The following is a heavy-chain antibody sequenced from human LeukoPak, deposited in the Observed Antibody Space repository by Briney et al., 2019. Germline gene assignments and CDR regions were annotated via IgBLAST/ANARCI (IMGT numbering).Heavy chain of an antibody. CDR3: ITGKTDDYYFDY. CDR1: GFTFSDAW. Sequence: GGSLRLSCAASGFTFSDAWMNWVRQAPGKGLEGVGRIKSRSDGGTTDYAAPVKGRFTISRDGSKDTLYLQMNSLKTEDTAMYYCITGKTDDYYFDYWGQGTLVTVSS. V-gene: IGHV3-15*07. D-gene: IGHD1-1*01. J-gene: IGHJ4*02. CDR2: IKSRSDGGTT.